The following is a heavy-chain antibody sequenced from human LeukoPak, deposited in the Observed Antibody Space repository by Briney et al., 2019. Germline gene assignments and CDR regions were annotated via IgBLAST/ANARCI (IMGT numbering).Heavy chain of an antibody. CDR3: ARAYYGSGSFDY. Sequence: PSETLSLTCAVYGGSFSGYYWSWIRQPPGKGLDWIGEINHSGSTNYNPSLKSRVTISVDTSKNQFSLKLSSVTAADTAVYYCARAYYGSGSFDYWGQGTLVTVSS. CDR2: INHSGST. CDR1: GGSFSGYY. V-gene: IGHV4-34*01. D-gene: IGHD3-10*01. J-gene: IGHJ4*02.